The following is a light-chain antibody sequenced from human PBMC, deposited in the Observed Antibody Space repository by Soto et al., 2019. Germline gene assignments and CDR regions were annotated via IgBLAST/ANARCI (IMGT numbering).Light chain of an antibody. V-gene: IGKV1D-8*03. Sequence: VILMTQSPSLLSASTGDRVTISFRMSQGISSYLAWYQQKPGKAPKLLIYAASTLQSGVPSRFSGSGSGTEFTLTISSLQPDDFATYYCQHYKMYSPWPFGQGTKVDIK. J-gene: IGKJ1*01. CDR2: AAS. CDR3: QHYKMYSPWP. CDR1: QGISSY.